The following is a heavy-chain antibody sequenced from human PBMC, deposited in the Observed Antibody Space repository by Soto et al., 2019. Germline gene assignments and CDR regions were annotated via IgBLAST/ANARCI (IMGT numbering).Heavy chain of an antibody. J-gene: IGHJ4*02. CDR2: INAANGNT. Sequence: VQLVQSGAEVKKPGASVKVSCKASGYTFTSYAMHWVRQAPGQRLEWMGWINAANGNTKYSEKFHGRVTITRDTSATTAYMELTGLRSEDTAVYDCARDACADNYGDYIDYWGQGTLVTVSS. CDR1: GYTFTSYA. V-gene: IGHV1-3*01. CDR3: ARDACADNYGDYIDY. D-gene: IGHD4-17*01.